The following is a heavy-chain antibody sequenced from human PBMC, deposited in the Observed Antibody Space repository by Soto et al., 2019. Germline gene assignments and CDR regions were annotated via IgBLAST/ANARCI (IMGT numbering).Heavy chain of an antibody. Sequence: QVQLVESGGGVVQPGTSLRVSCVGSGFNFRSYVIHWVRQAPGKGLEWVALTSYDGSNKYYGDSVRGRFTISRDNSRNTVDLQMDSLRVEDTARYYCARWGTTGGLDVWGQGTLVYVSS. CDR2: TSYDGSNK. CDR1: GFNFRSYV. V-gene: IGHV3-30*19. J-gene: IGHJ1*01. CDR3: ARWGTTGGLDV. D-gene: IGHD3-16*01.